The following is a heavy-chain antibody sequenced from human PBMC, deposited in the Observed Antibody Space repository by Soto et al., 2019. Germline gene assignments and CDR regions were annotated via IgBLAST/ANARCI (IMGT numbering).Heavy chain of an antibody. CDR3: ARQIVVVTRFDY. D-gene: IGHD3-22*01. V-gene: IGHV4-39*01. CDR1: YGSISSSSDY. J-gene: IGHJ4*02. CDR2: IYYSGST. Sequence: SELLSLTWTVSYGSISSSSDYCLFIRQPPGKGLEWIGSIYYSGSTYYNPSLKSRVTISVDTSKNQFSLKLSSVTAADTAVYYCARQIVVVTRFDYWGQGTLVTVSS.